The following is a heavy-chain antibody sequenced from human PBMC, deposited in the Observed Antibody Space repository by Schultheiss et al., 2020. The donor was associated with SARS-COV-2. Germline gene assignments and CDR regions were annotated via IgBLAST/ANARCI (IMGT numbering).Heavy chain of an antibody. CDR2: ISHDGGNK. CDR3: AKSTAEAGLQSFDS. CDR1: GFTFRTYG. J-gene: IGHJ4*02. D-gene: IGHD6-13*01. Sequence: GGSLRLSCAASGFTFRTYGMHWVRQAPGKGLEWVAVISHDGGNKDYADSVKGRFTISRDNSKNTLYLQMNSLRGDDTAVYYCAKSTAEAGLQSFDSWGQGNPVTVSS. V-gene: IGHV3-30*18.